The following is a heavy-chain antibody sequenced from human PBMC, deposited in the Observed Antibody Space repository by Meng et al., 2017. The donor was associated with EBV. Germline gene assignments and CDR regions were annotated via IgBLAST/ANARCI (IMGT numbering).Heavy chain of an antibody. D-gene: IGHD6-19*01. Sequence: QVPWVQSGAEVKKPGASVTVSCKPPGYTFTGYYMHWVRQAPGQGLEWMGRINPNSGGTNYAQKFQGRVTMTRDTSISTAYMELSRLRSDDTAVYYCVRVGIAVAGTGDYWGQGTLVTVSS. CDR3: VRVGIAVAGTGDY. CDR2: INPNSGGT. V-gene: IGHV1-2*06. J-gene: IGHJ4*02. CDR1: GYTFTGYY.